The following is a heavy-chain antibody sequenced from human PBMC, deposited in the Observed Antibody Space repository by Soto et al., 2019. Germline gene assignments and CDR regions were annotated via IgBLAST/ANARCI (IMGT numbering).Heavy chain of an antibody. V-gene: IGHV3-48*03. CDR3: ARAPLGGWLIGSGTYGYGMDV. CDR2: ISSSGTTI. CDR1: GFTFSSYE. J-gene: IGHJ6*02. Sequence: GGSLRLSCAASGFTFSSYEMNWVRQAPGKGLEWVSYISSSGTTIYYADSVKGRFTTSRDNAKNSLFLQMNSLRAEDTAVYYCARAPLGGWLIGSGTYGYGMDVWGHGTMVTVSS. D-gene: IGHD3-10*01.